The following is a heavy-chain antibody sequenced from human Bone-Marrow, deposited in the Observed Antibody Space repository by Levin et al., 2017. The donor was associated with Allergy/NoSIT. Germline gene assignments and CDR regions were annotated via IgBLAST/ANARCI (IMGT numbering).Heavy chain of an antibody. CDR3: ATGYYDRSGYFDWVDP. CDR2: TIPKFETT. V-gene: IGHV1-69*06. CDR1: GDTFSNYA. J-gene: IGHJ5*02. D-gene: IGHD3-22*01. Sequence: ASVKVSCKASGDTFSNYAISWVRQAPGQGPEWMGGTIPKFETTNIAQKFRGRLTITADKSTSTAYMELSSLRFDDTAVYYCATGYYDRSGYFDWVDPWGQGTLVTVSS.